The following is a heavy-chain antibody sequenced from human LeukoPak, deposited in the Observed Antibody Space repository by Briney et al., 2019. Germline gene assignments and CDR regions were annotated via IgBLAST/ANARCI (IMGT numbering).Heavy chain of an antibody. CDR1: GYTFTSYA. V-gene: IGHV1-3*03. Sequence: CASVNVSCKASGYTFTSYAMHWVRQAPGHRLEWMGWINAGNGNTKYSQEFQGRVTITRDTSASTAYMDLSSLRSEDMAVYYCARGLLTPNYDILTGYRAGAFDIWGQGTMVTVSS. D-gene: IGHD3-9*01. J-gene: IGHJ3*02. CDR2: INAGNGNT. CDR3: ARGLLTPNYDILTGYRAGAFDI.